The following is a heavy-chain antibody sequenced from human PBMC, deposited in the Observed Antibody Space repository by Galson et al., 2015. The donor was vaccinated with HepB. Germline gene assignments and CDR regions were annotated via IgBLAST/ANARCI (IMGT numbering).Heavy chain of an antibody. CDR1: GYNFATYW. V-gene: IGHV5-51*01. D-gene: IGHD3-22*01. Sequence: QSGAEVKKPGESLKISCKGSGYNFATYWVGWVRQMSGKGPEWMGIILPYDSSTRYSPSFQGQVTISADKSINTAYLQWNSLKASDTAMYYCAIYYDITGGAFDIWGQGTRVTVSS. CDR2: ILPYDSST. CDR3: AIYYDITGGAFDI. J-gene: IGHJ3*02.